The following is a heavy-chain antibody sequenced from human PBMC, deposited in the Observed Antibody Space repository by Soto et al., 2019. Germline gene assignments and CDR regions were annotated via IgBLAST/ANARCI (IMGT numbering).Heavy chain of an antibody. D-gene: IGHD7-27*01. CDR2: MSSNSGDT. J-gene: IGHJ4*02. CDR3: ARGPPNWGFDY. V-gene: IGHV1-8*01. Sequence: QVQLVQSGAEIKKPGASVKVSCKASGYTFTSYDINWVRQAPGQGFEWMGWMSSNSGDTGYAQKSQDRVTMTRNTAIRTAYMELSSLRSEDTAVYYCARGPPNWGFDYWGQGTLVTVSS. CDR1: GYTFTSYD.